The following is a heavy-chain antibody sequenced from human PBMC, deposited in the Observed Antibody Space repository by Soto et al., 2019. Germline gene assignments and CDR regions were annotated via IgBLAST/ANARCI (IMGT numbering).Heavy chain of an antibody. D-gene: IGHD3-3*01. Sequence: EVQLVESGGGLVQPGGSLKLSCAASGFTFSTHSMNWVRQAPGRGLEWVSYIHSSSSWEVYADSVRGRFTVSRDNAKNSLYLQMSRVRAEDTAVYYCVFDFWLVPTVWGKGTTVTVSS. CDR1: GFTFSTHS. CDR3: VFDFWLVPTV. V-gene: IGHV3-48*01. J-gene: IGHJ6*04. CDR2: IHSSSSWE.